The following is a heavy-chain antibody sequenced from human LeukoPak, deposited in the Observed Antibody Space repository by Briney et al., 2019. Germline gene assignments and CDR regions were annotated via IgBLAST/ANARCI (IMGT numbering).Heavy chain of an antibody. Sequence: PGGSLRLSCAASGFTFSSYTMNWVRQAPEKGLEWISYIGSSGNSIYYADSVKGRFTISRDNAKTSLYLQMNSLRAEDTAVYYCAGEAPRYGGFDYWGQGILVTVSS. V-gene: IGHV3-48*04. J-gene: IGHJ4*02. CDR2: IGSSGNSI. D-gene: IGHD1-26*01. CDR3: AGEAPRYGGFDY. CDR1: GFTFSSYT.